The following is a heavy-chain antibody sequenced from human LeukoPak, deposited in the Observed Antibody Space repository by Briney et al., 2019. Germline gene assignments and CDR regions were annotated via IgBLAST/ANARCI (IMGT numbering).Heavy chain of an antibody. CDR1: GFTFSSYS. J-gene: IGHJ4*02. V-gene: IGHV3-21*01. CDR3: ARDALGVYGGYDFDY. D-gene: IGHD5-12*01. Sequence: GGSLRLSCAASGFTFSSYSMNWVRQAPGKGLEWVSSISSSSSYIYYADSVKGRFTISRDNAKNSLYLQMNSLRAEDTAVYYCARDALGVYGGYDFDYWGQGTLVTVSS. CDR2: ISSSSSYI.